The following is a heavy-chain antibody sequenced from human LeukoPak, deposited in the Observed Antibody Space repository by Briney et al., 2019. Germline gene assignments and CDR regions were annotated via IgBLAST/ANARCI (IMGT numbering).Heavy chain of an antibody. V-gene: IGHV1-2*02. CDR2: INPNSGGT. D-gene: IGHD3-22*01. Sequence: ASVKVSCKASGYTFTGYYMHWVRQAPGQGLEWMGWINPNSGGTNYAQKFQGRVTMTTDTSTSTAYMELRSLRSDDTAVYYCARDTYYYDSSGYYKIDYWGQGTLVTVSS. CDR3: ARDTYYYDSSGYYKIDY. CDR1: GYTFTGYY. J-gene: IGHJ4*02.